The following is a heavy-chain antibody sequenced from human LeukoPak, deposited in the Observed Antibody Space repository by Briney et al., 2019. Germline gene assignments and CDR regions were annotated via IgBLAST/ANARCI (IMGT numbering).Heavy chain of an antibody. CDR3: AKGSVGIHAFDI. V-gene: IGHV3-23*01. CDR2: ITDSGDNT. J-gene: IGHJ3*02. Sequence: GGSLRLSCAASGFTFSTYAMSWVRQAPGKGLEWVSSITDSGDNTYYADSVKGRFTISRDNSKNTLYLQMNSLRAEDTAVYYCAKGSVGIHAFDIWGQGTMVTV. CDR1: GFTFSTYA. D-gene: IGHD1-26*01.